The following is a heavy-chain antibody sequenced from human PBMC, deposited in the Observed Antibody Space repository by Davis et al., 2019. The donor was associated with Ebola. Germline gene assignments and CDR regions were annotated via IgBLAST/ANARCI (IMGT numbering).Heavy chain of an antibody. Sequence: PGGSLRLSCAASGFTFSNYDMSWVRHVPGKVLEWVSTISSSEGHTHYSDSVRGRFTISRDNSKNTLYLQMNSLKAEDTATYYCARYCHYTDCSYFDCWGQGTMVAVSS. V-gene: IGHV3-23*01. CDR1: GFTFSNYD. CDR2: ISSSEGHT. D-gene: IGHD2-15*01. CDR3: ARYCHYTDCSYFDC. J-gene: IGHJ4*02.